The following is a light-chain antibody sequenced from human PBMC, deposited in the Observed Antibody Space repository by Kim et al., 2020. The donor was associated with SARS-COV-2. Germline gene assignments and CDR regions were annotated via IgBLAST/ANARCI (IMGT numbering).Light chain of an antibody. CDR1: SSNIGAGYD. CDR3: QSYDSSLSGSV. V-gene: IGLV1-40*01. J-gene: IGLJ3*02. Sequence: QSVLTQPPSVSGAPGQRVTISCTGSSSNIGAGYDVHWYQHLPGTAPKLLICGNSNRPSGVPDRFSGSKSGTSASLAITGLQAEDEADYYCQSYDSSLSGSVFGGGTQLTVL. CDR2: GNS.